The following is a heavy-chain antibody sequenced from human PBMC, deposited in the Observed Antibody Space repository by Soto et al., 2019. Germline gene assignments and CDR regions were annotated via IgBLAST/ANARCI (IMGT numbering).Heavy chain of an antibody. V-gene: IGHV3-9*01. J-gene: IGHJ3*01. CDR3: AKGARGGDYEWDAFDF. CDR2: ISWNSGRI. Sequence: ELQLVESGGGLVQPGRSLRLSCAAAGFRFDDYAMHWVRQAPGKGLEWVSGISWNSGRIGYAGSVKGRFTISRDNAKNSLDLQMNSLRVEDTAFYYCAKGARGGDYEWDAFDFWGQGTMVTVSS. D-gene: IGHD4-17*01. CDR1: GFRFDDYA.